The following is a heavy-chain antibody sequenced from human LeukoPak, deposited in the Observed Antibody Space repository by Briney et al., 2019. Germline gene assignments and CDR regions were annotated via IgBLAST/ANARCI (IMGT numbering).Heavy chain of an antibody. CDR3: ARVGVLLWYGELLYPNWFDP. CDR1: GGTFSSYA. CDR2: IIPIFGTA. D-gene: IGHD3-10*01. Sequence: SVKVSCKASGGTFSSYAISWVRQAPGQGLEWMGGIIPIFGTANYAQKFQGRVTITADESTSTAYMELSSLRSEDTAVYYCARVGVLLWYGELLYPNWFDPWGQGTLVTVSS. J-gene: IGHJ5*02. V-gene: IGHV1-69*13.